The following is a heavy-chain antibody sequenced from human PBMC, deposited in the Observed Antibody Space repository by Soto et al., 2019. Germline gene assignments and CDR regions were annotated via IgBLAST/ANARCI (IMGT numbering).Heavy chain of an antibody. J-gene: IGHJ6*03. CDR3: AREYSSSSTSSRPYYYYYYYMHV. CDR1: GYTFTGYY. D-gene: IGHD6-6*01. Sequence: QVQLVQSGAEVKKPGASVKVSCKASGYTFTGYYMHWERQAPGQGLEWMGWINPNSGGTNYAQKFQGWVTMTRDTSISTAYMELSRLRSDDTAVYYCAREYSSSSTSSRPYYYYYYYMHVWGKGTTVTVSS. V-gene: IGHV1-2*04. CDR2: INPNSGGT.